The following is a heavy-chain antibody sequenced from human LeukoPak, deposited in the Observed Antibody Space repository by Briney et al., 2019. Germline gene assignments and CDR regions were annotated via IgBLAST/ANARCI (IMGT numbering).Heavy chain of an antibody. CDR1: GYTFTGYY. D-gene: IGHD2-21*01. V-gene: IGHV1-2*02. J-gene: IGHJ4*02. CDR3: ARTEKDSYDYFDY. CDR2: INPNSGGT. Sequence: ASVKVSCKASGYTFTGYYMHWVRQAPGQGLEWMGWINPNSGGTNYAQKFQGRVTITTDESTSTAYMELSSLRSEDTAVYYCARTEKDSYDYFDYWGQGTLVTVSS.